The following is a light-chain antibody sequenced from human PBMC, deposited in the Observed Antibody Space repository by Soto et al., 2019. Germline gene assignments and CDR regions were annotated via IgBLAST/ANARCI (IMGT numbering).Light chain of an antibody. CDR2: GAS. V-gene: IGKV3-20*01. J-gene: IGKJ4*01. CDR3: QQYSDSPLT. CDR1: QTVRTNY. Sequence: EIVLTQSPGTLSLSPGERATHSCRASQTVRTNYLACFQHKPGQAPRLLIYGASSRATGIPDRFSGSGSGTDFTLTINRLEPEDFAVYFCQQYSDSPLTFGGGTKVEIK.